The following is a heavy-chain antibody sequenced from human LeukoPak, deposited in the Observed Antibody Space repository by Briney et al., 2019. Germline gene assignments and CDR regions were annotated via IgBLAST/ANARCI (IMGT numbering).Heavy chain of an antibody. CDR3: ARGSGSYYAFDI. Sequence: SQTLSLTCAISGDSVSSNSATWTWIRQSPSRGLEWLGRTYYRSKWFSDYAVSVKSRTTFNPDTSKNQLSLQLNSVTPEDTAVYYCARGSGSYYAFDIWGQGTMVTVSS. J-gene: IGHJ3*02. V-gene: IGHV6-1*01. CDR2: TYYRSKWFS. D-gene: IGHD1-26*01. CDR1: GDSVSSNSAT.